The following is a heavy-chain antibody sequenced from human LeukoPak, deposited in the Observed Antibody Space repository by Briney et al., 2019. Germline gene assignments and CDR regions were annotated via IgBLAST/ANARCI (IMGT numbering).Heavy chain of an antibody. J-gene: IGHJ4*02. Sequence: ASVKVSCKASGYTFTSYAMNWVRQAPGQGLEWMGWINTNTGNPTCAQGFTGRFVFSLDTSVSTAYLQISSLKAEDTAVYYCARSLYSGSYDDFDYWGQGTLVTVSP. CDR3: ARSLYSGSYDDFDY. V-gene: IGHV7-4-1*02. CDR1: GYTFTSYA. CDR2: INTNTGNP. D-gene: IGHD1-26*01.